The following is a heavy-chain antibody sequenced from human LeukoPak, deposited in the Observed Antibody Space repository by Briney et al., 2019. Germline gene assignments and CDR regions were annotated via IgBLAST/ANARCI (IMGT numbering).Heavy chain of an antibody. CDR1: GFTFSSYS. CDR3: ARGGGWDAYYYYGLDV. J-gene: IGHJ6*02. Sequence: PGGSLRLSCAASGFTFSSYSMNWVRQAPGKGLEWISSISSSSTYIYYADSVKGRFTNSRDNAKNSLYLQMNSLRAEDAAVYYCARGGGWDAYYYYGLDVWGQGTTVTVSS. CDR2: ISSSSTYI. D-gene: IGHD6-19*01. V-gene: IGHV3-21*01.